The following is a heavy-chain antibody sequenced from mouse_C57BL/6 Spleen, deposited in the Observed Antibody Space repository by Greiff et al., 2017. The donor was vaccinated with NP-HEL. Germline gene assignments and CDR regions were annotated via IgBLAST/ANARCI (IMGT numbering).Heavy chain of an antibody. CDR3: ARGDWDG. CDR2: IDPSDSYT. J-gene: IGHJ2*01. Sequence: VQLQQSGAELVMPGASVKLSCKASGYTFTSYWMHWVKQRPGQGLEWIGEIDPSDSYTNYNQKFKGKSTLTVDKSSSTAYMQLSSLTSEDSAVYYCARGDWDGWGQGTTLTVSS. CDR1: GYTFTSYW. D-gene: IGHD4-1*01. V-gene: IGHV1-69*01.